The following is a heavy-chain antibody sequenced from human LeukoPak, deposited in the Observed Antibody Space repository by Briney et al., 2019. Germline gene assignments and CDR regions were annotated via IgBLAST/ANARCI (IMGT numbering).Heavy chain of an antibody. J-gene: IGHJ4*01. V-gene: IGHV3-74*01. CDR1: GFTLSNYW. CDR3: ARFVAVTAGDY. D-gene: IGHD2-21*02. CDR2: LHSNGAFT. Sequence: GGSLRLSCSASGFTLSNYWMHWVRHAPGKGLVWVARLHSNGAFTTYADSVKGRFTISRDTAKNTLYLQMNSLRVEDTAVYYCARFVAVTAGDYWGQGTLVTVSS.